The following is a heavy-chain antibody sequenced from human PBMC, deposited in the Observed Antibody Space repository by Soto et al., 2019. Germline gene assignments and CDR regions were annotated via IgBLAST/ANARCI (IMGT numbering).Heavy chain of an antibody. D-gene: IGHD6-19*01. CDR1: GCTFSSYA. CDR3: AKAGFSSGWSPSYFDY. J-gene: IGHJ4*02. Sequence: EVQLLESGGVLVQPGRSLRLSCAASGCTFSSYAMNWVRQAPGKGLEWVSAMSGTGGSTYYAGSVKGRFTISRDNSKNPLYLQLNSLRVEDTAVSYCAKAGFSSGWSPSYFDYWGQGTLVTVSS. V-gene: IGHV3-23*01. CDR2: MSGTGGST.